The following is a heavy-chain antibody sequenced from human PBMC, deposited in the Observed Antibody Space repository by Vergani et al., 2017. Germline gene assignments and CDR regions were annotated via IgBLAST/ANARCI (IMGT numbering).Heavy chain of an antibody. Sequence: QVQMQESGPGLVKTSETLSLTCSVSGDSINNYHWTWIRQSAGKGLEWIGRLHNTGALHYNPSLKNRLTLSLDTPKSQFSLRLRSVTATDTAIYYCAIDLYGGDSGWFDPWGQGLLVTVSS. D-gene: IGHD4-23*01. V-gene: IGHV4-4*07. CDR2: LHNTGAL. CDR3: AIDLYGGDSGWFDP. J-gene: IGHJ5*02. CDR1: GDSINNYH.